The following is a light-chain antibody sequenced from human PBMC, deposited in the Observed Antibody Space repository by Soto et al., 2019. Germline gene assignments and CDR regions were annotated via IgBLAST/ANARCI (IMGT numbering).Light chain of an antibody. CDR2: RTT. J-gene: IGKJ5*01. V-gene: IGKV3-20*01. CDR1: QSVSSTL. Sequence: LTQASGPPSLSPGERATHSFRASQSVSSTLLAWYQQKPGEATSLINYRTTTRATVIPDRFSGSGSGTDFTLTISILEQEDSTVYCCQRFGSSVTFGQGTRLEIK. CDR3: QRFGSSVT.